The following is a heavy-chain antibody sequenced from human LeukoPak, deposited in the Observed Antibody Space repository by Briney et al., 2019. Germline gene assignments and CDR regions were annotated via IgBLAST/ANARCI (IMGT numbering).Heavy chain of an antibody. CDR3: ARERGDGGYSYGFDS. V-gene: IGHV4-34*01. CDR2: INHSGST. Sequence: SETLSLTCAVYGGSFSGYYWSWLRQPPGKGLEWIGEINHSGSTNYNPSLKSRVTISVDTSKNQFSLKLSSVTAADTAVYYCARERGDGGYSYGFDSWGQGTLVTVSS. J-gene: IGHJ4*02. CDR1: GGSFSGYY. D-gene: IGHD5-18*01.